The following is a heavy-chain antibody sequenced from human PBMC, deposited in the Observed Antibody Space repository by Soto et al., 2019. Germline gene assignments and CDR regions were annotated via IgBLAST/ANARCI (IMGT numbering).Heavy chain of an antibody. V-gene: IGHV5-51*01. CDR2: IYPGDSDT. D-gene: IGHD3-10*01. Sequence: GESLKISCKGSGYSFTSYWIGWVRQMPGKGLEWMGIIYPGDSDTRYSPSFQGQVTISADKSISTAYLQWSSLKASDTAMYYCACQCALLWFGELLPGFDPWGQGTLVTVSS. J-gene: IGHJ5*02. CDR1: GYSFTSYW. CDR3: ACQCALLWFGELLPGFDP.